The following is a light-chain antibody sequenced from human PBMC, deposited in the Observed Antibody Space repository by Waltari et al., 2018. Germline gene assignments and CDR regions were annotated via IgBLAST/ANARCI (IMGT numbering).Light chain of an antibody. CDR2: TAS. CDR3: QHFNNFLFT. CDR1: QGISSY. Sequence: IQLTQSPSSLSASVGDRVTITCRASQGISSYLAWYQQKPGKAPKLLIYTASTLQSWVPSRFSGSGSGTDFTLTISSLQPEDFTTYYCQHFNNFLFTFGPGTRLEIE. V-gene: IGKV1-9*01. J-gene: IGKJ5*01.